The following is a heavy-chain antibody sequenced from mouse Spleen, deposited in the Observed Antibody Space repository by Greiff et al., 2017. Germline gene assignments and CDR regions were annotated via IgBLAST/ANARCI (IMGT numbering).Heavy chain of an antibody. Sequence: VQRVESGAELVKPGASVKLSCKASGYTFTSYWMHWVKQRPGQGLEWIGMIHPNSGSTNYNEKFKSKATLTVDKSSSTAYMQLSSLTSEDSAVYYCTRSCDYWGQGTTLTVSS. CDR3: TRSCDY. V-gene: IGHV1-64*01. CDR1: GYTFTSYW. J-gene: IGHJ2*01. CDR2: IHPNSGST.